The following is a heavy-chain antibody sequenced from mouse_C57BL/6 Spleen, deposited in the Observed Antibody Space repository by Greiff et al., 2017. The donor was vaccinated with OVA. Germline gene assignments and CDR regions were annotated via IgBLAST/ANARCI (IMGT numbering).Heavy chain of an antibody. CDR2: ISSGGSYT. CDR1: GFTFSSYG. Sequence: EVMLVESGGDLVKPGGSLKLSCAASGFTFSSYGMSWVRQTPDKRLEWVATISSGGSYTYYPDSVKGRFTISRDNDKNTLYLQMSSLKSEDTAMYYCARETGDWYFDVWGTGTTVTVSS. J-gene: IGHJ1*03. V-gene: IGHV5-6*02. D-gene: IGHD4-1*01. CDR3: ARETGDWYFDV.